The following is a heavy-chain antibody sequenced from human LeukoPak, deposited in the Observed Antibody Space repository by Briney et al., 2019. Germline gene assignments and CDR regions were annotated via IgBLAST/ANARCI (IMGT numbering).Heavy chain of an antibody. CDR3: TRDQMNY. D-gene: IGHD5-24*01. CDR1: EFTVSRNY. V-gene: IGHV3-53*01. J-gene: IGHJ4*02. CDR2: IFSNGDX. Sequence: GGSLRLSCTASEFTVSRNYMLWVRXXPGXGLEWVSLIFSNGDXHYADSVKGRFXXXRDTSKNTVSLQMNSLRVEDTAMYYCTRDQMNYWGQGTLVTVSS.